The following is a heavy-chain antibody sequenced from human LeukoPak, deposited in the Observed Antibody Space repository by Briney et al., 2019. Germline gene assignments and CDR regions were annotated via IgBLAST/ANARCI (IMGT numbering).Heavy chain of an antibody. V-gene: IGHV4-34*01. J-gene: IGHJ4*02. CDR1: GGSFGGYY. D-gene: IGHD6-19*01. CDR2: INHSGST. CDR3: ARGRGQWLVTYRYFDY. Sequence: SETLSLTCAVYGGSFGGYYWSWIRQPPGKGLEWIGEINHSGSTNYNPSLKSRVTISVDTSKNQFSLKLSSVTAADTAVYYCARGRGQWLVTYRYFDYWGQGTLVTVSS.